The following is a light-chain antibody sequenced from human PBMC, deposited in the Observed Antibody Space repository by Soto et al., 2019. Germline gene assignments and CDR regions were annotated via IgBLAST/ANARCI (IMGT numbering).Light chain of an antibody. CDR2: DVS. Sequence: EIVLTQSPGTLSLSPGERATLSCRASQTIGSYLAWYQQKPGRAPRLLIYDVSNRATGIPARFSGSGSGTDFTLTISSLEPEGFAVYYCHQRSEWPLTFGGGTKVDIK. J-gene: IGKJ4*01. CDR1: QTIGSY. V-gene: IGKV3-11*01. CDR3: HQRSEWPLT.